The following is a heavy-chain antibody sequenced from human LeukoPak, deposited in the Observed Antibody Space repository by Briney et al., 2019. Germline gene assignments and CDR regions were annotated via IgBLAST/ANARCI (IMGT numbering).Heavy chain of an antibody. J-gene: IGHJ6*03. Sequence: ASVKVSCKASGYTFTGYYMHWVRQAPGQGLEWMGWINPNSGGTNYAQKFQGRVTMTRDTSISTAYMELSRLRSDDTAVYYCARRASMVRGVSNYYYYYYYMDVWGKGTTVTVSS. CDR2: INPNSGGT. CDR1: GYTFTGYY. D-gene: IGHD3-10*01. CDR3: ARRASMVRGVSNYYYYYYYMDV. V-gene: IGHV1-2*02.